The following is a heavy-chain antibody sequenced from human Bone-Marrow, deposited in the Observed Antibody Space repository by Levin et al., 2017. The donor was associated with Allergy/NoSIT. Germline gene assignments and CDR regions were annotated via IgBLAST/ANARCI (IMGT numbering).Heavy chain of an antibody. CDR3: TSSMPWENCRGTFCRNWFDP. CDR1: GASISSNNW. D-gene: IGHD2/OR15-2a*01. CDR2: IYHTGTT. V-gene: IGHV4-4*02. Sequence: PSETLSLTCDVSGASISSNNWWTWVRQPPGKGLEWVGEIYHTGTTNYNPSLKSRVTISQDKSKNQFSLSLSSVTAADTAVYYCTSSMPWENCRGTFCRNWFDPWGQGTLVTVFS. J-gene: IGHJ5*02.